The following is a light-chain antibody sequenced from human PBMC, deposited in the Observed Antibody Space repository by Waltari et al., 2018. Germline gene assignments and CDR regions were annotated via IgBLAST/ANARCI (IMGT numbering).Light chain of an antibody. CDR3: QQYYSYPRT. CDR1: QGISRY. J-gene: IGKJ1*01. CDR2: AAS. Sequence: AIRITQSPSSLSASTGDRVTITCRASQGISRYLAWYQQKPGKAPKLLIYAASTLQSGVPSRFSGSGSGTDFTLTISCLQSEDFATYYCQQYYSYPRTFGQGTKVEIK. V-gene: IGKV1-8*01.